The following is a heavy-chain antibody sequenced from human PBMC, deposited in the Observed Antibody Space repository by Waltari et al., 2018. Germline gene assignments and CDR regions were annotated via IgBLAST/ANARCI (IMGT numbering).Heavy chain of an antibody. CDR3: ARSTSGSYYKVDY. V-gene: IGHV3-21*01. CDR1: GFTFSSYS. J-gene: IGHJ4*02. D-gene: IGHD3-10*01. CDR2: ISSSSYI. Sequence: EVQLVESGGGLVKPGGSLRLSCAASGFTFSSYSMNWVRQAPGKGLEWVSSISSSSYIYYADSVKGRFTISRDNAKNSLYLQMNSLRAEDTAVYYCARSTSGSYYKVDYWGQGTLVTVSS.